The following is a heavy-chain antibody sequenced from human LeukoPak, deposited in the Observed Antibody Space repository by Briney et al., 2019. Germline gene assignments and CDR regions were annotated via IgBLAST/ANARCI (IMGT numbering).Heavy chain of an antibody. V-gene: IGHV3-11*01. CDR1: TGSFSNYY. Sequence: PSETLSLTCVVYTGSFSNYYWSWIRQAPGKGLEWVSYISTGGSNINYADSVKGRFTISRDNAKNSLYLQMNSLRAEDTAVYYCARVFGYDFWSGYFDYWGQGTLVTVSS. CDR3: ARVFGYDFWSGYFDY. D-gene: IGHD3-3*01. CDR2: ISTGGSNI. J-gene: IGHJ4*02.